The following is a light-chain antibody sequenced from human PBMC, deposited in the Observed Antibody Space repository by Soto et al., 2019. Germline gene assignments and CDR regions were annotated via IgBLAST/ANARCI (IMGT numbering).Light chain of an antibody. CDR3: QQRSNWPPWT. V-gene: IGKV3-11*01. Sequence: EIVLTQSPATLSLSPGERATLSCRASQSVTSYLAWYQQKPGQAPRLLIYAAFNRATGVPARFSGSGSGTDFTLTISSLEPEDFAVYYCQQRSNWPPWTFGQGTRLEI. J-gene: IGKJ5*01. CDR2: AAF. CDR1: QSVTSY.